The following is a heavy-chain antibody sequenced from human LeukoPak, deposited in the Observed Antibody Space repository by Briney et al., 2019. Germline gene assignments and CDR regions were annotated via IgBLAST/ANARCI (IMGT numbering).Heavy chain of an antibody. CDR1: GFTFSSLW. CDR3: TKDRQGPNQYHMYV. J-gene: IGHJ6*03. Sequence: GGSLRLSCAASGFTFSSLWMSWVRQAAGRGPEWVANINQDGGTKYYVASVKGRFTISRDNAKNSLSLQMSSLRAEDTAVYYCTKDRQGPNQYHMYVWGKRTTVTVSS. V-gene: IGHV3-7*01. CDR2: INQDGGTK.